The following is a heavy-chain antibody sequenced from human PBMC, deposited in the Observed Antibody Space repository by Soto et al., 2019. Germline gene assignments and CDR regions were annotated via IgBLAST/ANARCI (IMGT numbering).Heavy chain of an antibody. CDR1: AFTFSSYA. Sequence: EVQLLESGGGLEQPGGSLRLSCAASAFTFSSYAMSWVRQAPGKGLDWVSTISGSGATTYYADSVKGRFTISRDNSKNTLYLQMTSLRAEDTAVYYCAKIWFGELSPFDYWGRGTLVTVSS. D-gene: IGHD3-10*01. CDR3: AKIWFGELSPFDY. J-gene: IGHJ4*02. V-gene: IGHV3-23*01. CDR2: ISGSGATT.